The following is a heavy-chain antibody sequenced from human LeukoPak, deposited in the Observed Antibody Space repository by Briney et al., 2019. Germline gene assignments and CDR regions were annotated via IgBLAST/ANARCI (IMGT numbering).Heavy chain of an antibody. CDR1: GFTFSSYS. CDR2: ISSSSSYI. D-gene: IGHD2-21*01. CDR3: AGRYCGGDCSSGDT. Sequence: GGSLRLSCAASGFTFSSYSMNWVHQAPGKGLEWVSSISSSSSYIYYADSVKGRFTISRDNAKNSLYLQMNSLRAEDTAVYYCAGRYCGGDCSSGDTWGQGTLVTVSS. J-gene: IGHJ5*02. V-gene: IGHV3-21*01.